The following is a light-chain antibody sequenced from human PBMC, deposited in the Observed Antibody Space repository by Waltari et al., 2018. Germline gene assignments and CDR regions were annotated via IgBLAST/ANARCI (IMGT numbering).Light chain of an antibody. CDR2: EVS. J-gene: IGKJ4*01. CDR3: VQSLQVPS. V-gene: IGKV2D-29*01. Sequence: NGGTQTPRSVSVTRGQAASISCKCSLGRLHTDGYTSSSRYLQRADQPPRLLIYEVSKRLSGVPERFSGGGSGTEFSLTISRVEAEDVGFYYCVQSLQVPSFGGGTRLE. CDR1: LGRLHTDGYTS.